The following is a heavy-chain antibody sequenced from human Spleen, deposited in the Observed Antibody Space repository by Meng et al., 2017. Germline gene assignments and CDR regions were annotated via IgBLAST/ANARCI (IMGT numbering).Heavy chain of an antibody. V-gene: IGHV1-69*06. J-gene: IGHJ3*02. CDR2: IIPIFGTA. CDR1: GGTFSSYA. Sequence: SVKVSCKASGGTFSSYAISWVRQAPGQGLEWMGGIIPIFGTANYAQKFQGRVTITADKSTSTAYMELSSLRSEDTAVYYCARVPTALRYCTNGVCYYSGAFDIWGQGTMVTVSS. CDR3: ARVPTALRYCTNGVCYYSGAFDI. D-gene: IGHD2-8*01.